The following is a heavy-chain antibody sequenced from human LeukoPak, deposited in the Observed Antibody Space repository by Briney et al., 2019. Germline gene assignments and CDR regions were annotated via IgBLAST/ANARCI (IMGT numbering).Heavy chain of an antibody. Sequence: PSETLSLTCTVSGGSISSYYWSWIRQPPGKGLEWIGYIYYSGSTNYNPSLKSRVTISVDTSKNQFSLKLSSVTAADTAVYYCARAKYACSTSCSIFDYWGQGTLVTVSS. V-gene: IGHV4-59*01. CDR3: ARAKYACSTSCSIFDY. J-gene: IGHJ4*02. D-gene: IGHD2-2*01. CDR1: GGSISSYY. CDR2: IYYSGST.